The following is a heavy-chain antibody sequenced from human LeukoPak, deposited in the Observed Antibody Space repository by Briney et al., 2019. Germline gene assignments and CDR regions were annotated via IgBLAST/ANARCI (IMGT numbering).Heavy chain of an antibody. V-gene: IGHV3-48*03. J-gene: IGHJ4*02. D-gene: IGHD1-26*01. CDR2: ISSSGSTI. Sequence: GGSLRPSCAASGFTFSSYEMNWVRQAPGKGLEWVSYISSSGSTIYYADSVKGRFTISRDNAKNSLYLQMNSLRAEDTAVYYCARVEWIVGFDYWGQGTLVTVSS. CDR3: ARVEWIVGFDY. CDR1: GFTFSSYE.